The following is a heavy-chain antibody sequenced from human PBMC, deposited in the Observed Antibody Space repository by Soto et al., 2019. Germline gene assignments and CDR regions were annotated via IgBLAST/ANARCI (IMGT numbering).Heavy chain of an antibody. CDR1: GYTFINYG. J-gene: IGHJ4*02. D-gene: IGHD6-19*01. V-gene: IGHV1-18*01. Sequence: VQLVQSGAEVKESGASVKVSCKASGYTFINYGVAWVRRAPGQGPEWMGWISGSNGDTKYAQNLQNRVSLTTDTSTNTAYMELRSLRPDDTAIYFCGRGGLAVSGIYDYWGQGTLVTVSS. CDR3: GRGGLAVSGIYDY. CDR2: ISGSNGDT.